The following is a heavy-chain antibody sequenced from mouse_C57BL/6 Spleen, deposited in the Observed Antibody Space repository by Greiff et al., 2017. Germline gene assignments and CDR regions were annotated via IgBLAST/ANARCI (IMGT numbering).Heavy chain of an antibody. CDR3: ATAMVTTTGYAMDY. J-gene: IGHJ4*01. D-gene: IGHD2-2*01. CDR2: IYPGDGDT. Sequence: VQLQQSGPELVKPGASVKISCKASGYAFSSSWMNWVKQRPGKGLEWIGRIYPGDGDTNYNGKFKGKATLTADKSSSTAYMQLSSLTSEDSAVYFCATAMVTTTGYAMDYWGQGTSVTVSS. V-gene: IGHV1-82*01. CDR1: GYAFSSSW.